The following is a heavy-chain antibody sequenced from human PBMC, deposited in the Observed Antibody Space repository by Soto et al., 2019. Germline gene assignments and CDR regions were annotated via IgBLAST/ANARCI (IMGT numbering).Heavy chain of an antibody. D-gene: IGHD2-2*01. J-gene: IGHJ5*02. Sequence: SETLSLTCTVSGGPIRGGDCFWTWIRQHPGKGLEWIGYIYYTGRTFYNPSLESRLTISVDTSKNQFSLSLSSVTAADTAVYYCARFDAYVRFDPWGQGTLVTVSS. V-gene: IGHV4-31*03. CDR3: ARFDAYVRFDP. CDR1: GGPIRGGDCF. CDR2: IYYTGRT.